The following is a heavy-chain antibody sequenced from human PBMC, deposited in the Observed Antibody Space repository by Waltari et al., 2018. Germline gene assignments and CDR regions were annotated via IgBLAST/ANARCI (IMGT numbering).Heavy chain of an antibody. D-gene: IGHD3-22*01. V-gene: IGHV4-4*07. CDR2: IYTSGST. J-gene: IGHJ4*02. CDR1: GCSISSYF. Sequence: QVQLQESGPGLVKPSETLSLPRTVSGCSISSYFWSWTRQPAGKGLEWIGRIYTSGSTNYNPSLKSRVTMSLDTSKNQFSLKLNSVTAADTAVYYCARGSSGYYYGWGQGTLVTVSS. CDR3: ARGSSGYYYG.